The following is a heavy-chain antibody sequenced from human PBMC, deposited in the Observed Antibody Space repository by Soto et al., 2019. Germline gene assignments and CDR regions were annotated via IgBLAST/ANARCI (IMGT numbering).Heavy chain of an antibody. D-gene: IGHD6-19*01. CDR2: IDGSGYST. Sequence: EVQLLESGGGLVQPGGSLRLSCAASGFTFSNYAMGWVRQAPGKGLEWVSSIDGSGYSTYYADFEQGRFIISRDNSKSTLYLQMISLRAEDTAVYYCAKENLAPYSCGLESRFDPWGQRGLVTVSS. V-gene: IGHV3-23*01. CDR1: GFTFSNYA. CDR3: AKENLAPYSCGLESRFDP. J-gene: IGHJ5*02.